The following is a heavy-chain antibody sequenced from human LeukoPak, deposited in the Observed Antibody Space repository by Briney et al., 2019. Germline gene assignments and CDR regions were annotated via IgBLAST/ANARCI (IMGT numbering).Heavy chain of an antibody. D-gene: IGHD3-16*02. CDR3: ASPPYYVWGSYRLNAFDI. Sequence: SETLSLTCTVSGGSISNSDYYWDWIRQPPGKGLEWIGSINYHGNTYHNPSLESRVTISVDTSKNQFSLKLSSVTAADTAVYYCASPPYYVWGSYRLNAFDIWGQGTMVTVSS. J-gene: IGHJ3*02. CDR2: INYHGNT. V-gene: IGHV4-39*01. CDR1: GGSISNSDYY.